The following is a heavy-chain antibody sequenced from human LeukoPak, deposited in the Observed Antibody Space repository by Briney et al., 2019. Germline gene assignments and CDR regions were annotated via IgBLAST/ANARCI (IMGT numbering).Heavy chain of an antibody. Sequence: SETLSLTCTVSGGSISSSSYYWGWIRQPPGKGLEWIGSIYYSGSTYYNPSLKSRVTISVDTSKNQFSLKLSSVTAADTAVYYCARLRYDFWSGYYKHWFDPWGQGTLVTVSS. J-gene: IGHJ5*02. D-gene: IGHD3-3*01. CDR2: IYYSGST. CDR1: GGSISSSSYY. CDR3: ARLRYDFWSGYYKHWFDP. V-gene: IGHV4-39*07.